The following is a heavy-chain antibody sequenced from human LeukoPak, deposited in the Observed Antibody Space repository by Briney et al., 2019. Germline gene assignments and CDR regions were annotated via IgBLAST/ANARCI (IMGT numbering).Heavy chain of an antibody. CDR3: ARAADYYDSSGYQYYFDY. CDR2: ISSSGSTI. Sequence: GGSLRLSCAASGFTFSTYEMNWVRQAPGKGLEWVSYISSSGSTIYCADSVKGRFTISRDNAKNSLYLQMNSLRAEDTAVYYCARAADYYDSSGYQYYFDYWGQGTLVTVSS. V-gene: IGHV3-48*03. CDR1: GFTFSTYE. J-gene: IGHJ4*02. D-gene: IGHD3-22*01.